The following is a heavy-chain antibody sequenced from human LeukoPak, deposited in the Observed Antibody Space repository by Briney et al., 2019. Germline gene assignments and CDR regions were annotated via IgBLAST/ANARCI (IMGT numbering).Heavy chain of an antibody. D-gene: IGHD2-15*01. CDR2: IKQDGSEK. V-gene: IGHV3-7*01. CDR1: GFTFSSYW. CDR3: ARVRWYGASYFDY. J-gene: IGHJ4*02. Sequence: GGSLRLSCAASGFTFSSYWMSWVRQAPGKGLERVANIKQDGSEKYYVDSVKGRFTISRDNAKNSLYLQMNSLRAEDTAVYYCARVRWYGASYFDYWGQGTLVTVSS.